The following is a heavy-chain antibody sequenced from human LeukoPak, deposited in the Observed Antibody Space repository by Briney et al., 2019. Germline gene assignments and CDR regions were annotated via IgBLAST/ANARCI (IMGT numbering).Heavy chain of an antibody. Sequence: GGSLRLSCAASGFTFSTYSMNWVRQAPGKGLEWVSFISTGSSNIYYADSVKGRFTTSRDNAKNSLYLQMSSLRDEDTAVYYCARVAEIQLWLRSAFDYWGQGTLVTVSS. CDR3: ARVAEIQLWLRSAFDY. CDR1: GFTFSTYS. J-gene: IGHJ4*02. V-gene: IGHV3-48*02. D-gene: IGHD5-18*01. CDR2: ISTGSSNI.